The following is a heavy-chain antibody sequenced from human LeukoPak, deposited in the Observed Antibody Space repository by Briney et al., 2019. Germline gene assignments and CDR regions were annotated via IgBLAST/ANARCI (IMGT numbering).Heavy chain of an antibody. D-gene: IGHD3-10*01. J-gene: IGHJ4*02. V-gene: IGHV3-11*06. CDR1: GFSFSDYY. CDR3: ARDCRFTDYGSGNSDYFDY. CDR2: ISSSSSYT. Sequence: PGGSLRLSCAASGFSFSDYYMSWIRQAPGKGLEWFSCISSSSSYTNYADSVKGRFTISRDNAKNSLYLQMNSLRAEDTAVYYCARDCRFTDYGSGNSDYFDYWGQGTLVTVPS.